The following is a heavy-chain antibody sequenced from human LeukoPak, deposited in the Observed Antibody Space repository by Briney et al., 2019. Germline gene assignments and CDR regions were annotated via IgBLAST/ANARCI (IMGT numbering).Heavy chain of an antibody. V-gene: IGHV3-7*03. D-gene: IGHD3-10*01. J-gene: IGHJ4*02. CDR2: IKQDGSEK. Sequence: GSLRLSCAASGFTFSSYWMSWVRRAPGKGLEWVANIKQDGSEKYYVDSVKGRFTISRDNAKNSLYLQMNSLRAEDTAVYYCAREGYYGSGSYSYYFDYWGQGTLVTVSS. CDR1: GFTFSSYW. CDR3: AREGYYGSGSYSYYFDY.